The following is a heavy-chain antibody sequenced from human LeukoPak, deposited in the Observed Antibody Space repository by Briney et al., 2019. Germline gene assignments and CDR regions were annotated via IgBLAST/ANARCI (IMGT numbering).Heavy chain of an antibody. J-gene: IGHJ4*02. V-gene: IGHV1-69*13. D-gene: IGHD3-3*01. CDR3: ARELTYYDFWSGYLSFDY. Sequence: ASVKASCKASGGTFSSYAISWVRQAPGQGLEWMGGIIPIFGTANYAQKFQGRVTITADESTSTAYMELSSLRSEDTAVYYCARELTYYDFWSGYLSFDYWGQGTLVTVSS. CDR2: IIPIFGTA. CDR1: GGTFSSYA.